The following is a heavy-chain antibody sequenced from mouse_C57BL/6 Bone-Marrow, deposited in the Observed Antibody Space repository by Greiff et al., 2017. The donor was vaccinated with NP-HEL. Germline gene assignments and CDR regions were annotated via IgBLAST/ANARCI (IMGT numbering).Heavy chain of an antibody. CDR1: GFTFSDYG. Sequence: EVQRVESGGGLVKPGGSLKLSCAASGFTFSDYGMHWVRQAPEKGLEWVAYISSGSSTIYYADTVKGRFTISRDNAKNTLFLQMTSLRSEDTAMYYCAKKINGYFWYFDVWGTGTTVTVSS. CDR2: ISSGSSTI. D-gene: IGHD2-3*01. J-gene: IGHJ1*03. V-gene: IGHV5-17*01. CDR3: AKKINGYFWYFDV.